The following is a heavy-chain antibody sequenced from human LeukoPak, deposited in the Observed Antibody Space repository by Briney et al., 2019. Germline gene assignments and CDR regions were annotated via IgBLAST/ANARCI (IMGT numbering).Heavy chain of an antibody. Sequence: GASVKVSCKVSGYTLTELSMHWVRQAPGKGLEWMGGFDPEDGETIYAQKFQGRVTMTEDTSTDTAYMELSSLRSEDTAVYYCATTGYCSGGSCSNWFDPWGQGTLVTVSS. CDR2: FDPEDGET. V-gene: IGHV1-24*01. J-gene: IGHJ5*02. CDR3: ATTGYCSGGSCSNWFDP. CDR1: GYTLTELS. D-gene: IGHD2-15*01.